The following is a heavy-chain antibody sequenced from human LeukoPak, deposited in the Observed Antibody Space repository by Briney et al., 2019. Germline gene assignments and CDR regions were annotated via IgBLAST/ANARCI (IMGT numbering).Heavy chain of an antibody. J-gene: IGHJ3*02. CDR3: ARVGQTGQNFSPYAFDI. CDR1: GGSISSGDYY. Sequence: SQTLSLTCTVSGGSISSGDYYWSWIRQPPGKGLEWIGYIYYSGSTYYNPSLKSRVTISVDTSKNQFSLKLSSVTAADTAVYYCARVGQTGQNFSPYAFDIWGQGTMVTVSS. D-gene: IGHD3-9*01. V-gene: IGHV4-30-4*01. CDR2: IYYSGST.